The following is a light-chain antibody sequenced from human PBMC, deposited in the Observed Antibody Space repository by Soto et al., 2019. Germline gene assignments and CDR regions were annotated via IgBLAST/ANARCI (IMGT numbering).Light chain of an antibody. CDR1: SGSIASNY. Sequence: NFMLTQPHSVSESPGKTVIISCTRSSGSIASNYVQWYQQRPGSSPTTVIYEDNQRPSGVPDRFSGSIDSSSNSASLTISGXXXXXEAXXXCQSYDATNQVFGGGTKVXVL. V-gene: IGLV6-57*01. CDR3: QSYDATNQV. CDR2: EDN. J-gene: IGLJ3*02.